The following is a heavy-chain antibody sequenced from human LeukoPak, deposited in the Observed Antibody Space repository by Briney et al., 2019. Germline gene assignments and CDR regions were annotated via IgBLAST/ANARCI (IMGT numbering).Heavy chain of an antibody. Sequence: ASVKVSCKASGYTFTSYGISWVRQAPGQGLEWMGWISAYNGNTNYAQRLQGRVTMTTDTSTSTAYMELRSLRSGDTAVYYCARGSYDSSDFEYFHHWGQGTLVTVSS. V-gene: IGHV1-18*01. J-gene: IGHJ1*01. D-gene: IGHD3-22*01. CDR2: ISAYNGNT. CDR3: ARGSYDSSDFEYFHH. CDR1: GYTFTSYG.